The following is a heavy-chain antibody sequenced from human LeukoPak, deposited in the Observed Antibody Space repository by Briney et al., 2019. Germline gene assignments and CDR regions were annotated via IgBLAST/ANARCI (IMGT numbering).Heavy chain of an antibody. V-gene: IGHV3-9*01. D-gene: IGHD1-26*01. CDR3: AIRKLGTYYFDY. CDR1: GFTFDNYA. CDR2: IVWNTAAT. Sequence: PGGSLLLSCAASGFTFDNYAMHWVRPPPGKGLEWVSGIVWNTAATAYADSMRGRFTISRDNAKNSLYLQMNSLRVEDTAFYFCAIRKLGTYYFDYWGQGTLVTVSS. J-gene: IGHJ4*02.